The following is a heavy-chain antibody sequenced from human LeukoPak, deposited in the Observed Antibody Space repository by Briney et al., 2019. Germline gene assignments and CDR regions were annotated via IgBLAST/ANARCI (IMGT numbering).Heavy chain of an antibody. CDR3: ARDAECIHSSTSCYERDYMDV. CDR2: ISSSGSTI. V-gene: IGHV3-48*03. D-gene: IGHD2-2*01. Sequence: PGGSLRLSCAASGFTFSSYEMNWVRQAPGKGMEWVSYISSSGSTIYYADSVKGRFTISRDNAKNSLYLQMNSLRAEDTAVYYCARDAECIHSSTSCYERDYMDVWGKGTTVTISS. J-gene: IGHJ6*03. CDR1: GFTFSSYE.